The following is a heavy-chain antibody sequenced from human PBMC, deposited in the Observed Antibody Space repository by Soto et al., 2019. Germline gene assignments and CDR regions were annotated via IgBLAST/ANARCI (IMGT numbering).Heavy chain of an antibody. CDR3: AREGGIAAAGLNWFDP. J-gene: IGHJ5*02. CDR1: GGSMSSYY. V-gene: IGHV4-59*01. Sequence: EILSITCISSGGSMSSYYGSWIRQPPGKGLEWIGYIYYSGSTNYNPSLKSRVTISVDTSKNQFSLKLSSVTAADTAVYYCAREGGIAAAGLNWFDPWGQGTLVTFSS. D-gene: IGHD6-13*01. CDR2: IYYSGST.